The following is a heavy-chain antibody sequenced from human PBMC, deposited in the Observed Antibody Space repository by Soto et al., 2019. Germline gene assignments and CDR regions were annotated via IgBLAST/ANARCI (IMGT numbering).Heavy chain of an antibody. CDR2: ISCNSNTI. CDR3: AKDTGPN. V-gene: IGHV3-9*01. J-gene: IGHJ4*02. Sequence: SLTLSCVASGFSFVNYSMPWVRQAPGKGLEWAGGISCNSNTIAYADSVKGRFTISRDNAKNPLYLEMNSLRAEYTDFYYGAKDTGPNWGQGTLVTVSS. CDR1: GFSFVNYS.